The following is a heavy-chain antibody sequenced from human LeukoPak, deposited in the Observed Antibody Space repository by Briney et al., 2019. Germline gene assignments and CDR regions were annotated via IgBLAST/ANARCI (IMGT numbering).Heavy chain of an antibody. CDR2: IYTSGST. CDR1: GGSISSGSYY. V-gene: IGHV4-61*02. CDR3: ARALTRKGIAAAVPITRAFDI. Sequence: PSQTLSLTCTVSGGSISSGSYYWSWIRQPAGKGLEWIGRIYTSGSTNYNPSLKSRITISVDTSKNQFSLKLSSVTAADTAVYYCARALTRKGIAAAVPITRAFDIWGRGTMVTVSS. J-gene: IGHJ3*02. D-gene: IGHD6-13*01.